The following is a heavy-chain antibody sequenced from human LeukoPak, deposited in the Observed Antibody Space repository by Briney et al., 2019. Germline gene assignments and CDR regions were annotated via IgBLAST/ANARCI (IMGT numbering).Heavy chain of an antibody. CDR3: AGGGLGYCSGGSCYSTAFDI. Sequence: SVKVSCKASGGTFSSYAISWVRQAPGQGLEWMGGIIPIFGTANYAQKFQGRVTITTDESTSTAYMELSSLRPEDTAVYYCAGGGLGYCSGGSCYSTAFDIWGQGTMVTVSS. V-gene: IGHV1-69*05. J-gene: IGHJ3*02. CDR2: IIPIFGTA. D-gene: IGHD2-15*01. CDR1: GGTFSSYA.